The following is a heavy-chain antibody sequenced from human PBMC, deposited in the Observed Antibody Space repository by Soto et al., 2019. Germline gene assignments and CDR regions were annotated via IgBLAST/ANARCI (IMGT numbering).Heavy chain of an antibody. CDR3: ARPLEQHQLGFGMDV. V-gene: IGHV3-33*01. CDR1: GFTFSSYG. J-gene: IGHJ6*01. CDR2: IWYDGSKI. Sequence: QVQLVQSGGGVVQPGGSLRLSCAASGFTFSSYGMHWVRQAPGKGLEWVAGIWYDGSKIYYADSVKGRFTISRDNSKSTLYLQMNSLRAEDTAVYYCARPLEQHQLGFGMDVWGQGSRVTVSS. D-gene: IGHD6-13*01.